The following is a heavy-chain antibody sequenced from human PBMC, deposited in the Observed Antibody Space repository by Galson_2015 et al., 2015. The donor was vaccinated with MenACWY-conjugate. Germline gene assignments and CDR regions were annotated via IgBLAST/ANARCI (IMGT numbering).Heavy chain of an antibody. CDR2: MYYSGSA. D-gene: IGHD3-22*01. V-gene: IGHV4-61*07. Sequence: IGYMYYSGSANYTPSLKSRVTISVDTSKNQFSLTMTSVTAADTAVYYCARLPRGITMVVVTPWGQGTLVTVSS. CDR3: ARLPRGITMVVVTP. J-gene: IGHJ5*02.